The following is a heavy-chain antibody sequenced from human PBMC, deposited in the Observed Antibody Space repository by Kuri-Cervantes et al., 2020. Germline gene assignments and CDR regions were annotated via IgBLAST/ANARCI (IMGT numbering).Heavy chain of an antibody. D-gene: IGHD3-22*01. CDR3: ARARVMYYYDSSGRIDY. V-gene: IGHV3-30-3*01. J-gene: IGHJ4*02. CDR1: GFTFSSYA. Sequence: GGSLRLSCAASGFTFSSYAMHWVRQAPGKGLEWVAVTSYDGSNKYYADSVKGRFTISRDNSKNTLYLQMNSLRAEDTAVYYCARARVMYYYDSSGRIDYWGQGTLVTVSS. CDR2: TSYDGSNK.